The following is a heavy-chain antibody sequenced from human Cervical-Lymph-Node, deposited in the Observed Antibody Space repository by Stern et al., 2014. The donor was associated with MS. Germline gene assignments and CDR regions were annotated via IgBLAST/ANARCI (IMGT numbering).Heavy chain of an antibody. CDR3: ARVGWDLLGWFDP. V-gene: IGHV4-31*03. CDR1: GGSITSSGHY. CDR2: IYYNGNP. D-gene: IGHD1-26*01. Sequence: DQLVESGPGLVKPSQTLSLTCTVSGGSITSSGHYWSWIRQHPGQGLERIAHIYYNGNPYYSPSLKSRVTVSVDTSNNQFSLNLSSVTAADTAVYYCARVGWDLLGWFDPWGQGALVTVSS. J-gene: IGHJ5*02.